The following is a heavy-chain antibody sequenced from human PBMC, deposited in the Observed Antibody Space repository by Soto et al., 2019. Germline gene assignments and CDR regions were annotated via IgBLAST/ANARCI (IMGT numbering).Heavy chain of an antibody. V-gene: IGHV1-18*04. CDR3: ARRLSENSYAFDF. CDR2: ISIYNGNT. D-gene: IGHD1-26*01. Sequence: ASVKVSCKASGYTFIKYCISWVRQAPGQGLEWMGCISIYNGNTKYAQKVQGRVTMTTDTSTNTAYMELRGLRSDDTAVYYCARRLSENSYAFDFWGQGTMVTVSS. J-gene: IGHJ3*01. CDR1: GYTFIKYC.